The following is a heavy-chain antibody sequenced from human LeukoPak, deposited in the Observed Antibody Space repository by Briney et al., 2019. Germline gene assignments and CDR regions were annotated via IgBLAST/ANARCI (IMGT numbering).Heavy chain of an antibody. CDR1: GGSISSYY. J-gene: IGHJ4*02. V-gene: IGHV4-59*12. Sequence: SETLSLTCTVSGGSISSYYWSWVRQPPGKGLEWIGCIYYIGSTNYNPSLKSRVTISVDTSKNQFSLKLSSVTAADTAVYYCARAPGLYYYGSGSYYNPRFDYWGQGTLVTVSS. CDR3: ARAPGLYYYGSGSYYNPRFDY. CDR2: IYYIGST. D-gene: IGHD3-10*01.